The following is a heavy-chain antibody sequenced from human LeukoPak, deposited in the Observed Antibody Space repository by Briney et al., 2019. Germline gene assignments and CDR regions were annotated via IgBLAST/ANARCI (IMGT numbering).Heavy chain of an antibody. J-gene: IGHJ6*03. D-gene: IGHD2-21*01. CDR3: AREGLRDYYYYMDV. CDR2: IYTSGST. V-gene: IGHV4-4*07. CDR1: GGSISSYY. Sequence: PSETLSLTCTVSGGSISSYYWSWIRQPAGKGLEWIGRIYTSGSTNYNPSLKSRVTMSVDTSKNQFSLKLSSVTAADTAVCYCAREGLRDYYYYMDVWGKGTTVTISS.